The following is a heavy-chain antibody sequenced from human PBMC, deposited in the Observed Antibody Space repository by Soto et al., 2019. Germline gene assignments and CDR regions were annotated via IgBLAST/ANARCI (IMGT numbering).Heavy chain of an antibody. CDR2: ISGSGGST. V-gene: IGHV3-23*01. CDR1: GFTFSSYA. J-gene: IGHJ4*02. Sequence: PGGSLRLSCAASGFTFSSYAMSWVRQAPGKGLEWVSAISGSGGSTYYADSVKGRFTISRDNSKNTLYLQMNSLRAEDTAVYYCAKDTQELGSPKLFDYWGQGTLVTVSS. D-gene: IGHD1-26*01. CDR3: AKDTQELGSPKLFDY.